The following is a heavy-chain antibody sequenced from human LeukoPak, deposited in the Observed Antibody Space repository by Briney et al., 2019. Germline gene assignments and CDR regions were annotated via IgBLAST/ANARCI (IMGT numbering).Heavy chain of an antibody. Sequence: PGGSLRLSCAASGFSLSTSWMTWVRQAPGKGLEWVANIKHDGTEKYHVDSLKGRFTISRDNAKDSLYLQMNSLRAEDTAVYYCAREMWLGAYYFDYWGQGALVTVSS. V-gene: IGHV3-7*01. CDR3: AREMWLGAYYFDY. CDR1: GFSLSTSW. J-gene: IGHJ4*02. D-gene: IGHD3-10*01. CDR2: IKHDGTEK.